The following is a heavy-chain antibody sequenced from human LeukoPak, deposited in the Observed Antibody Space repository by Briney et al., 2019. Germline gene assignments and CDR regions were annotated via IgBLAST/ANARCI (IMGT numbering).Heavy chain of an antibody. D-gene: IGHD6-19*01. CDR1: GFTFSSNY. V-gene: IGHV3-23*01. CDR3: ARVAGRHWFDP. CDR2: IRPSGDNT. J-gene: IGHJ5*02. Sequence: GGSLRLSCAASGFTFSSNYMSWVRQAPGKGLEWVSSIRPSGDNTYYGDSVKGRSTISRDNSKNTVYLQMNNMRAEDTAVYYCARVAGRHWFDPWGQGTLVTVSS.